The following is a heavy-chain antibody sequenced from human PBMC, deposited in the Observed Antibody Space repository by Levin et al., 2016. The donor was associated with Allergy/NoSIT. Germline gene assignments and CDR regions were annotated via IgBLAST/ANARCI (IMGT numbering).Heavy chain of an antibody. CDR1: GASITSSTYY. V-gene: IGHV4-39*01. J-gene: IGHJ4*02. D-gene: IGHD5-18*01. Sequence: SETLSLTCTVSGASITSSTYYWGWIRQSPKKGLEWIGNWYYSGSTYYKSSLKSRVAISIDAFKNQFSLDLSSVTAADTAVYYCAGSSYSYGPILFDFWGQGALVTVSS. CDR2: WYYSGST. CDR3: AGSSYSYGPILFDF.